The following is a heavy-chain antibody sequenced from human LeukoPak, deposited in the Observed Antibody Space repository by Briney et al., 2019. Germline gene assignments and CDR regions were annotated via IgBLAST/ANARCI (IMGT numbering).Heavy chain of an antibody. Sequence: PSETLSLTCTVSGGSISSYYWSWIRQPPGKGLEWIGYIYYSGSTNYNPSLKSRVTISVDTSKNQFSLKLSSVTAADTAVYYCAVRSGTYPYYFDYWGQGTLVTVSS. J-gene: IGHJ4*02. CDR3: AVRSGTYPYYFDY. CDR2: IYYSGST. V-gene: IGHV4-59*01. D-gene: IGHD1-26*01. CDR1: GGSISSYY.